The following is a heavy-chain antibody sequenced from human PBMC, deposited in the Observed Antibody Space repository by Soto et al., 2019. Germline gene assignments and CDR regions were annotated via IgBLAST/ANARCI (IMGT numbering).Heavy chain of an antibody. J-gene: IGHJ4*02. CDR3: ARGLGNGDYGDPGDY. CDR2: IYSGGAT. V-gene: IGHV3-53*01. D-gene: IGHD4-17*01. Sequence: EVQLVESGGGLVQPGGSLRLSCAASGFTVSSNYMSWVRQAPGRGLEWVSLIYSGGATYYADSVRGRFTISRDNSKSTLYLQMNFLRAEDTAVYYCARGLGNGDYGDPGDYWGQGTLVTVSS. CDR1: GFTVSSNY.